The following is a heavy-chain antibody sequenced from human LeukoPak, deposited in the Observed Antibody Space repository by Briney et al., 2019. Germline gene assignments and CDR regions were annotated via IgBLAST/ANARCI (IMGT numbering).Heavy chain of an antibody. CDR2: IYYSGGT. Sequence: PSETLSLTCAVPGGSITAYYWSWIRQPPGKGLERIGYIYYSGGTDYNPSLKSRVTISVDTSKNQFSLKLSSVTAADTAVYYCARQIIRGQYLVHFDYWSQGILVTVSS. J-gene: IGHJ4*02. CDR1: GGSITAYY. V-gene: IGHV4-59*01. D-gene: IGHD6-13*01. CDR3: ARQIIRGQYLVHFDY.